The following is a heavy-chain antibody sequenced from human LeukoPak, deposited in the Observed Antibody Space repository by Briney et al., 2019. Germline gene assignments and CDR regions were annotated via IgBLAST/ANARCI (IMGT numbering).Heavy chain of an antibody. V-gene: IGHV1-69*04. D-gene: IGHD5-18*01. CDR2: NIPILGIA. Sequence: SVKVSCKASGGTFSSYAISWVRQAPGQGLEWMGRNIPILGIANYAQKFQGRVTITADKSTSTAYMELSSLRSEDTAVYYCARDMGDTAMVTDYYYYGMDVWGQGTTVTVSS. CDR1: GGTFSSYA. CDR3: ARDMGDTAMVTDYYYYGMDV. J-gene: IGHJ6*02.